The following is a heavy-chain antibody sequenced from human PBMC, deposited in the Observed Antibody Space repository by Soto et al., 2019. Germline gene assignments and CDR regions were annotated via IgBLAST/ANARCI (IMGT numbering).Heavy chain of an antibody. CDR1: GGSVSSASYY. D-gene: IGHD5-18*01. Sequence: SETLSLTCTVSGGSVSSASYYWSWIRQPPGKGLEWIGYIYYSGSTNYNPSLKSRVTISVDTDKNQFSLKLTSVTAADTAVYFCAREGYSYASFDYFGHGTLVTFSS. CDR2: IYYSGST. J-gene: IGHJ4*01. CDR3: AREGYSYASFDY. V-gene: IGHV4-61*01.